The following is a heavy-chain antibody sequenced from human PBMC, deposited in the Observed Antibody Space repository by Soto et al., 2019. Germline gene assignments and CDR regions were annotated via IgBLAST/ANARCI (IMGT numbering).Heavy chain of an antibody. J-gene: IGHJ6*02. D-gene: IGHD5-18*01. V-gene: IGHV3-66*01. CDR2: IYSGGST. CDR3: ARESALRRGLQYYYYGMDV. Sequence: GGSLRLSCAASGFTVSSNYMSWVRQAPGKGLEWVSVIYSGGSTYYADSVKGRFTISRDNSKNTLYLQMNSLRAEDTAVYYCARESALRRGLQYYYYGMDVWGQGTTVTVSS. CDR1: GFTVSSNY.